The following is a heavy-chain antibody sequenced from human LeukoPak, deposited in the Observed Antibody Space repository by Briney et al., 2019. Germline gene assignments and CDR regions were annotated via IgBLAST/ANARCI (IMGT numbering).Heavy chain of an antibody. V-gene: IGHV1-69*01. CDR2: IIPIFGTA. CDR3: ARGSGIAVAGYYYYGMDV. D-gene: IGHD6-19*01. Sequence: GSSVKVSFKASGGTFSSYAISWVRQAPGQGLGWMGGIIPIFGTANYAQKFQGRVTITADESTSTAYMELSSLRSEDTAVYYCARGSGIAVAGYYYYGMDVWGQGTTVTVSS. J-gene: IGHJ6*02. CDR1: GGTFSSYA.